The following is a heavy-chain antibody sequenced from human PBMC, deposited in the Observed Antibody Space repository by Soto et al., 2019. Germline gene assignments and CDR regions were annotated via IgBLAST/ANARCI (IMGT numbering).Heavy chain of an antibody. CDR3: ASRSPGRVY. CDR1: GFTFSSYS. J-gene: IGHJ4*02. CDR2: ISSSSSYI. Sequence: EVQLVESGGGLVKPGGSLRLSCAASGFTFSSYSMNWVRQAPGKGLEWVSSISSSSSYIYYADAVKGRFTISRDNAKNSLYLQKNSLRAEDTAVYYCASRSPGRVYWGQGTLVTVSS. V-gene: IGHV3-21*01.